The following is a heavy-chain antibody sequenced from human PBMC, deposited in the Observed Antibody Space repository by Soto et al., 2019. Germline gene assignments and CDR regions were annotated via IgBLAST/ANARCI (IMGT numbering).Heavy chain of an antibody. CDR2: ISYDGSNK. Sequence: PGGSLRLSCAASGFTFSSYGMHWVRQAPGKGLEWVAVISYDGSNKYYADSVKGRFTISRDNSKNTLYLQMNSLRAEDTAVYYCAKDTLNYCTNGVCHIYGMDVWGQGTTVTVSS. CDR1: GFTFSSYG. D-gene: IGHD2-8*01. J-gene: IGHJ6*02. V-gene: IGHV3-30*18. CDR3: AKDTLNYCTNGVCHIYGMDV.